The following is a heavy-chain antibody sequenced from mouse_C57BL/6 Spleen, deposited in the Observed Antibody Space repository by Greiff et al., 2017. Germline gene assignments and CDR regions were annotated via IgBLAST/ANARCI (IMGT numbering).Heavy chain of an antibody. V-gene: IGHV1-69*01. CDR2: IDPSDSYT. CDR3: ARRGTGRNYFDD. CDR1: GYTFTSSW. J-gene: IGHJ2*01. D-gene: IGHD3-3*01. Sequence: QVQLQQPGAELVMPGASVKLSCKASGYTFTSSWMHWVKQRPGQGLEWIGEIDPSDSYTNYNQKFKGKSTLTVDKSSSTAYMQLSSLTSEDSAVYYCARRGTGRNYFDDWGQGTTLTVSS.